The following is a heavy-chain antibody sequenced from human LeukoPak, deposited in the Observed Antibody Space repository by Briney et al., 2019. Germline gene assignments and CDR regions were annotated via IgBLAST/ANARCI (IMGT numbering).Heavy chain of an antibody. CDR2: IYYSGST. CDR3: ARVAAAGFYTLFDY. V-gene: IGHV4-59*01. Sequence: SETLSLTCTVSGGSISSYYWSWIRQPPGKGLEWIGYIYYSGSTNYNPSLKSRVTISVDTSKNQFSLKLSSVTAADTAVYYCARVAAAGFYTLFDYWGQGTLVTVSS. D-gene: IGHD6-13*01. J-gene: IGHJ4*02. CDR1: GGSISSYY.